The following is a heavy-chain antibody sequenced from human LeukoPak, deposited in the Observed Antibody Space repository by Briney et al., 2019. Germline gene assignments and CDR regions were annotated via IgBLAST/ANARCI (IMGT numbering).Heavy chain of an antibody. CDR1: GFTFRSYS. CDR2: ISSRSYYI. Sequence: GVSLRLSCAASGFTFRSYSMHWVRQAPGKGLEWVSSISSRSYYIYYADSVTGRFTISRDNAKNSLYLQMNSLRAEDTAVYYWASSCSGGSCVHNWFDPWGQGTLVTVSS. J-gene: IGHJ5*02. CDR3: ASSCSGGSCVHNWFDP. V-gene: IGHV3-21*01. D-gene: IGHD2-15*01.